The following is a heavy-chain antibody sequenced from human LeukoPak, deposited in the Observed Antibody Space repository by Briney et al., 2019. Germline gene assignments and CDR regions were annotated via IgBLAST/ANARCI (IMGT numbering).Heavy chain of an antibody. J-gene: IGHJ3*02. CDR3: ARSGDYYDSRGYSDAFDI. CDR2: IYYSGTT. V-gene: IGHV4-59*01. Sequence: SETLSLTCTVSGGSISSYYWSWIRQPPGKGLEWIGYIYYSGTTNYNPSLKSRVTISVDTSKNQFSLKLSSVTAADTAVYYCARSGDYYDSRGYSDAFDIWGQGTMVTVSS. D-gene: IGHD3-22*01. CDR1: GGSISSYY.